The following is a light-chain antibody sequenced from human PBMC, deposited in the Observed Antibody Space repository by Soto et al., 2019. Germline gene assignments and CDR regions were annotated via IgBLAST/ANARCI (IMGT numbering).Light chain of an antibody. J-gene: IGKJ2*01. Sequence: EIVLTQSPGTLSLSPGERATLSCRASQAVSSRYIAWYQQKPGQAPRLLIYGVSNRATGIPDRFSGSGSGTDFTLTINTLEPEDFAVYYCQQYGSTRYTFGQGTKLEIK. V-gene: IGKV3-20*01. CDR1: QAVSSRY. CDR3: QQYGSTRYT. CDR2: GVS.